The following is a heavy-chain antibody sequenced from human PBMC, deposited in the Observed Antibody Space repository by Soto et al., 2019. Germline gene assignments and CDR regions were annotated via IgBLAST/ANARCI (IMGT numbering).Heavy chain of an antibody. CDR2: INAGNGNT. V-gene: IGHV1-3*01. CDR1: GYTFTSYA. CDR3: ASLGSGYDILTGYPRGYYYYDMDV. D-gene: IGHD3-9*01. Sequence: RASVKVSCKASGYTFTSYAMHWVRQAPGQRLEWMGWINAGNGNTKYSQKFQGRVTITRDTSASTAYMELSSLRSEDTAVYYCASLGSGYDILTGYPRGYYYYDMDVWGQGTTVTVSS. J-gene: IGHJ6*02.